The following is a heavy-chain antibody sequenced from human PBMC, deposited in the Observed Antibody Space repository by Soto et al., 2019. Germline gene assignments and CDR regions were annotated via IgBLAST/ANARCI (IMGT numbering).Heavy chain of an antibody. J-gene: IGHJ5*02. CDR1: GYTFTSYD. CDR3: ALRVWGQQLVNFDP. CDR2: MNPNSGNT. D-gene: IGHD6-13*01. Sequence: QVQLVQSGAEVKKPGASVKVSCKASGYTFTSYDINWVRQATGQGLEWMGWMNPNSGNTGYAQKFQGRVTMTRNTSKSTAYMELSSLRSEDTAVYYCALRVWGQQLVNFDPWGQGTLVTVSS. V-gene: IGHV1-8*01.